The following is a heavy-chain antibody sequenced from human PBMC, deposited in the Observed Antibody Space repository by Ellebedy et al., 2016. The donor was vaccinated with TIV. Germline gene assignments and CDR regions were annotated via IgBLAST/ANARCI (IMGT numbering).Heavy chain of an antibody. CDR1: GFMFSSYA. Sequence: GESLKISXAASGFMFSSYAMSWVRQAPGQGLEWVSGISTSGGSTHYADSVQGRFIISRDNSKNTLYLHMNSLRAEDTAVYYCAKKGYCTDGSCPRDLYYFDYWGQGTLITVSS. D-gene: IGHD2-15*01. CDR2: ISTSGGST. CDR3: AKKGYCTDGSCPRDLYYFDY. J-gene: IGHJ4*02. V-gene: IGHV3-23*01.